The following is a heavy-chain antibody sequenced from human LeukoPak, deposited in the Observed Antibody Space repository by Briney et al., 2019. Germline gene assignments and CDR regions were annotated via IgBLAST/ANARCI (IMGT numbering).Heavy chain of an antibody. CDR3: ARGAWTFDY. CDR1: GFTFSSYG. CDR2: IKQDGSEK. V-gene: IGHV3-7*01. J-gene: IGHJ4*02. Sequence: GGSLRLSCVASGFTFSSYGMRWVRQAPGKGLEWVANIKQDGSEKYYVDSVRGRFTISRDNAKNSLYLQMNSLRAEDTAVYYCARGAWTFDYWGQGTLVSVSS. D-gene: IGHD3/OR15-3a*01.